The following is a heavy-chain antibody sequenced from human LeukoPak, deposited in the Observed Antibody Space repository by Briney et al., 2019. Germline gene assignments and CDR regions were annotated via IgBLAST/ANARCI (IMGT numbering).Heavy chain of an antibody. CDR2: ITNDGSST. V-gene: IGHV3-74*01. J-gene: IGHJ4*02. CDR1: GLTFSSHR. Sequence: GGSLRLSCAASGLTFSSHRMHWVRQAPGKGLVWVSRITNDGSSTTYADSVKGRFTISRDNTKNSLYLQMNSLRAEDTAVFYCARDQYDTWSRRGNFDSWGQGTLVIVSS. CDR3: ARDQYDTWSRRGNFDS. D-gene: IGHD3-3*01.